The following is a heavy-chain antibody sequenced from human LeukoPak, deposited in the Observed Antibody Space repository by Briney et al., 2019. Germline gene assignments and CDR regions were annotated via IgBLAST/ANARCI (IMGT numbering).Heavy chain of an antibody. J-gene: IGHJ3*02. CDR1: GFTFSSYA. Sequence: GGSLRLSCAASGFTFSSYAMSWVRQAPGKGLEWVSTISGSGDSTYSADSVKGRFTISRDNSKNTLYLQMNSLRVEDTAVYYCAKSPTVDAAFDIWGQGTMVTVSS. V-gene: IGHV3-23*01. CDR2: ISGSGDST. D-gene: IGHD4-23*01. CDR3: AKSPTVDAAFDI.